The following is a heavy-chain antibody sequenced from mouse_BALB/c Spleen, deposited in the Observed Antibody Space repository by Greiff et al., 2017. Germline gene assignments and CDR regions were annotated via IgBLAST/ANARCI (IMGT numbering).Heavy chain of an antibody. V-gene: IGHV3-8*02. CDR3: ARGGTNAAWFAY. J-gene: IGHJ3*01. CDR1: GDSITSGY. Sequence: EVQVVESGPSLVKPSQTLSLTCSVTGDSITSGYWNWIRKFPGNKLEYMGYISYSGSTYYNPSLKSRISITRDTSKNQYYLQLNSVTTEDTATYYCARGGTNAAWFAYWGQGTLVTVSA. CDR2: ISYSGST. D-gene: IGHD1-3*01.